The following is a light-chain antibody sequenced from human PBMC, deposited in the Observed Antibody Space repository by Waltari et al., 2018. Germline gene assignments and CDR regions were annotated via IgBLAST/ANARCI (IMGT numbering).Light chain of an antibody. CDR2: WGS. CDR3: LQTYVSPYT. V-gene: IGKV4-1*01. CDR1: QSVVYSSNNKNY. J-gene: IGKJ2*01. Sequence: DIVLNQSPDSLGVSLGDTATIHCKSSQSVVYSSNNKNYLSWYQQKPGQPPKSIIYWGSTRESGVPDRFSGSGSGTDFTLTISSLQSEDVAVYYCLQTYVSPYTFGQGTNLEI.